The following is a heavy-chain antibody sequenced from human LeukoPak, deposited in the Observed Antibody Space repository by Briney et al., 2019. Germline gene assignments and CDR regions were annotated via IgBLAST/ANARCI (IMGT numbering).Heavy chain of an antibody. V-gene: IGHV3-9*01. CDR3: AKDICNSTSCGNNY. Sequence: GGSLRLSCAASGLTFSSHWMHWVRQAPGKGLEWVSGVTWNSGSIDYADSVKGRFTISRDNAKNSLYLQMNSLRPEDTALYYCAKDICNSTSCGNNYWGQGTLVTVSS. D-gene: IGHD2-2*01. J-gene: IGHJ4*02. CDR1: GLTFSSHW. CDR2: VTWNSGSI.